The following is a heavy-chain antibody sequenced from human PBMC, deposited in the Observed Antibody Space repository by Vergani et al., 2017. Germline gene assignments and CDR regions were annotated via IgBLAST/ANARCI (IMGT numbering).Heavy chain of an antibody. Sequence: QVQLVESGGGVVQPGTSLRLSCAASGFIFKNHGMQWVRQAPGKGLEWVALIWDDGSKKNYGDSMKGRFTISRDNSKDTLYLQMNSLRAEDTALYYCAKVGSDYYDSSGPLDYWGQGTLVTVSS. CDR2: IWDDGSKK. CDR1: GFIFKNHG. V-gene: IGHV3-33*06. D-gene: IGHD3-22*01. J-gene: IGHJ4*02. CDR3: AKVGSDYYDSSGPLDY.